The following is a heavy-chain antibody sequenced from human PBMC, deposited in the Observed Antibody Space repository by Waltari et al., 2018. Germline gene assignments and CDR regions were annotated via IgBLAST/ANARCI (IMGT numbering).Heavy chain of an antibody. Sequence: EVQLVESGGGLVQPGGSLRLSCAASGFMLSHYEMNWVRQTPGKGLEWVSYVSVSGKTMYNVDSVKGRFTISRDNAKNSLHLQMNSLRAEDTAVYYCARAYSGSYYRYFEYWGQGALVTVSS. J-gene: IGHJ1*01. CDR2: VSVSGKTM. D-gene: IGHD1-26*01. V-gene: IGHV3-48*03. CDR1: GFMLSHYE. CDR3: ARAYSGSYYRYFEY.